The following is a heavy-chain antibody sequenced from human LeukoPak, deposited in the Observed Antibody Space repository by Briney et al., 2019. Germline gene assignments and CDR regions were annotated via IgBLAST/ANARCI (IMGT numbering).Heavy chain of an antibody. J-gene: IGHJ6*02. CDR3: ARGYYSLDV. Sequence: SETLSLTCTVSGGSISSYYWSWIRQPPGKGLEWIGYLYYSGSTNYNPSLKSRVTISVDTSKNQFSLKLSSVTAADTAVYYCARGYYSLDVWGQGTTVTVSS. V-gene: IGHV4-59*01. CDR1: GGSISSYY. CDR2: LYYSGST.